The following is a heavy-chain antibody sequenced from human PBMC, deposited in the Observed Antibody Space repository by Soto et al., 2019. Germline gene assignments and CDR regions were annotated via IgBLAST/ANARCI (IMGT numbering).Heavy chain of an antibody. Sequence: QVQLVESGGRVVQPGRSLRLSCAASGFMFSRYAIHWVRQAPGKGLEWVAVISKDGSVKYYADSVRGRFTISRDKSKNTVSLEMTSMRDADTAVFYCARSRSGAVPDSFGYWGQGTLVTVSS. CDR2: ISKDGSVK. D-gene: IGHD3-3*01. CDR1: GFMFSRYA. V-gene: IGHV3-30-3*01. CDR3: ARSRSGAVPDSFGY. J-gene: IGHJ4*02.